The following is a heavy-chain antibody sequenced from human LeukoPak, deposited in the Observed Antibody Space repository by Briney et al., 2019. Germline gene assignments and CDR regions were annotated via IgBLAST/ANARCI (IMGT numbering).Heavy chain of an antibody. Sequence: SETLSLTCTVSGGSISSGDYYWSWIRQPPGKGREWIGYIYYSGSTYYNPSLKSRVTISLDTSKNQFSLNLSSVTAADTAVYSCARTSTYYDFWSGYRDFDYWGQGTLVTVSS. V-gene: IGHV4-30-4*08. CDR3: ARTSTYYDFWSGYRDFDY. CDR2: IYYSGST. D-gene: IGHD3-3*01. J-gene: IGHJ4*02. CDR1: GGSISSGDYY.